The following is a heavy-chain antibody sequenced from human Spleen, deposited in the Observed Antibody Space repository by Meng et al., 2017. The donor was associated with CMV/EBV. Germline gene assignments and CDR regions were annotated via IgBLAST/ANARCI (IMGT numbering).Heavy chain of an antibody. Sequence: GGSLRLSCAASGFTFSNYAMSWVRQAPGQGLEWVSTISGSGDGTYYADSVKGRFTISRNNSKNTLYLQMNSMRATDTALYYCENHPGVVLYHYGMEVWGQGTTVTVSS. V-gene: IGHV3-23*01. D-gene: IGHD2-21*01. CDR1: GFTFSNYA. CDR3: ENHPGVVLYHYGMEV. CDR2: ISGSGDGT. J-gene: IGHJ6*02.